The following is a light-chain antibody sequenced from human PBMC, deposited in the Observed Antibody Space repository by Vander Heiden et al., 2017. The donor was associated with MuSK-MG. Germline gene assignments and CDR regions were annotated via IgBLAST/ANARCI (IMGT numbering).Light chain of an antibody. V-gene: IGKV3-11*01. CDR1: QTVSSY. Sequence: EIVFTKYPATLSFSPGERDTLSSRASQTVSSYLVWYQQKPGQAPRLLIYDASNRSTGIPARFSGSGSGTEFTLTISSLEPEDFAVYYCQQRSNCPMSFGRGTKVDIK. CDR3: QQRSNCPMS. CDR2: DAS. J-gene: IGKJ4*01.